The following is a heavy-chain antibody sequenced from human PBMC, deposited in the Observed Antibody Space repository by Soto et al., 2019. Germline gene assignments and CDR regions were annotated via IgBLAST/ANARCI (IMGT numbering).Heavy chain of an antibody. CDR2: ITAYNGNT. CDR1: GYTFTSYG. J-gene: IGHJ4*02. V-gene: IGHV1-18*01. Sequence: QVQLVQSGAEVKKSGASVKVSCKASGYTFTSYGITWVRQAPGQGLAWMGWITAYNGNTNYAQNLQGRVTMTTDTSTNTAYMELRSLRSDDTAVYYCARRRYGSGARDLDYWGQGTLVTVSS. CDR3: ARRRYGSGARDLDY. D-gene: IGHD3-10*01.